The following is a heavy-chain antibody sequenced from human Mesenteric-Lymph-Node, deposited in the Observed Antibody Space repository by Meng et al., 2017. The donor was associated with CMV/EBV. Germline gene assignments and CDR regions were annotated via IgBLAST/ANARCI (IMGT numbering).Heavy chain of an antibody. Sequence: GESLKISCAASGFTFSSYSMNWVRQAPGKGLEWVANIKQDGSEKYYLDSVKGRFTVSRDNAKNSLYLQMNSLRGEDTAVYYCARVIVGATLGLIYYGMDVWGQGTTVTVSS. J-gene: IGHJ6*02. D-gene: IGHD1-26*01. CDR1: GFTFSSYS. CDR2: IKQDGSEK. CDR3: ARVIVGATLGLIYYGMDV. V-gene: IGHV3-7*01.